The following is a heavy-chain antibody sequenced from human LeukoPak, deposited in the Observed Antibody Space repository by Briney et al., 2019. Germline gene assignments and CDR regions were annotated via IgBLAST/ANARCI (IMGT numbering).Heavy chain of an antibody. CDR2: FLGSGGSS. CDR1: VFTFSTYS. D-gene: IGHD7-27*01. J-gene: IGHJ4*02. CDR3: AKDLHYWGCDY. Sequence: GGSLRLSCAPSVFTFSTYSMSLVRQDPGKGLEWVSGFLGSGGSSFYADSVKGRLTISRDNSKSTLYLQMNSLRAEDTAVYYCAKDLHYWGCDYWGQGTLVTVSS. V-gene: IGHV3-23*01.